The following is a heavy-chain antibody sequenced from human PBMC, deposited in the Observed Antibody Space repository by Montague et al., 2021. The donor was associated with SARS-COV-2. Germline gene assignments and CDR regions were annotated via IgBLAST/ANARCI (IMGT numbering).Heavy chain of an antibody. CDR1: GGSISTYY. J-gene: IGHJ4*02. CDR3: ARHDGSFASGSYPPFRYFDF. CDR2: VYYTGST. V-gene: IGHV4-59*08. Sequence: SETLSLTCTVSGGSISTYYWSWIRQSPGKGLEWIAYVYYTGSTNYDPSLKGRATISVDTSKNQFSLKLKSVTAADTAVYYCARHDGSFASGSYPPFRYFDFWGQGTLVTVSS. D-gene: IGHD1-26*01.